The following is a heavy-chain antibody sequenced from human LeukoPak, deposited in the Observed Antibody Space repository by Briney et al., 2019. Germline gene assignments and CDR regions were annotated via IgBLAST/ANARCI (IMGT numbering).Heavy chain of an antibody. Sequence: GGSLRLSCAASGFTFSSYWMSWVRQAPGKGLEWVANIKQDGSEKYYVDSVKGGFTISRDNAKNSLYLQMNSLRAEDTAVYYCARISEYYDILTGIHNWFDPWGQGTLVTVSS. CDR3: ARISEYYDILTGIHNWFDP. CDR1: GFTFSSYW. CDR2: IKQDGSEK. D-gene: IGHD3-9*01. J-gene: IGHJ5*02. V-gene: IGHV3-7*01.